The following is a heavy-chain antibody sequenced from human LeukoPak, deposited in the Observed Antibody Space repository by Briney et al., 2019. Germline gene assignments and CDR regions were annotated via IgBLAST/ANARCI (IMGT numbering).Heavy chain of an antibody. J-gene: IGHJ4*02. CDR3: ARSAPGTGYTA. CDR2: MNPNSGNT. CDR1: GYTFTNDD. D-gene: IGHD3-9*01. Sequence: ASVKVSGKASGYTFTNDDISWVRQATGQGLEWIGKMNPNSGNTGYAQKFQGRVTMTRSTSVSTVHMELNSLTSEDTAVYFCARSAPGTGYTAWGQGTPVTVSS. V-gene: IGHV1-8*01.